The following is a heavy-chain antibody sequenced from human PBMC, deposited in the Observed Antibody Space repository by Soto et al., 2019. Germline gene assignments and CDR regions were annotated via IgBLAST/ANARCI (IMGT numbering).Heavy chain of an antibody. CDR3: ARVHRVEITIFGVVISNLNWFDP. V-gene: IGHV4-61*01. CDR2: IYYSGST. Sequence: SETLSLTCTVSGGSVSSGSYYWSWIRQPPXKGLEWIGYIYYSGSTNYNPSLKSRVTISVDTSKNQFSLKLSSVTAADTAVYYCARVHRVEITIFGVVISNLNWFDPWGQGALVTVSS. J-gene: IGHJ5*02. CDR1: GGSVSSGSYY. D-gene: IGHD3-3*01.